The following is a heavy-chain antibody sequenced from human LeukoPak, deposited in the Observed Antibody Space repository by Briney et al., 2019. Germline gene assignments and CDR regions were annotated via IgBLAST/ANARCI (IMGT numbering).Heavy chain of an antibody. Sequence: GGSLRLSCGASGFTFSSYEMNWVRQAPGKGLEWVSYISSSGSTIYYADSVKGRFTISRDNAKNSLYLQMNSLRAEDTAVYYCARAGLGEFDYWGQGTLVTVSS. CDR1: GFTFSSYE. D-gene: IGHD3-10*01. V-gene: IGHV3-48*03. J-gene: IGHJ4*02. CDR3: ARAGLGEFDY. CDR2: ISSSGSTI.